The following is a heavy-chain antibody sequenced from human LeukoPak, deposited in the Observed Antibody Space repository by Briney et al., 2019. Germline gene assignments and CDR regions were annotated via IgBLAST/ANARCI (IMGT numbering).Heavy chain of an antibody. CDR1: GGSFSGYY. CDR3: ARPVDGYCSSTSCPYYYYYYMDV. J-gene: IGHJ6*03. Sequence: SETLSLTCAVYGGSFSGYYWSWIRQPPGKGLEWLGEINHSGSTNYNPSLKSRVTISVDTSKNQFSLKLSSVTAADTAVYYCARPVDGYCSSTSCPYYYYYYMDVWGKGTTVTVSS. D-gene: IGHD2-2*01. V-gene: IGHV4-34*01. CDR2: INHSGST.